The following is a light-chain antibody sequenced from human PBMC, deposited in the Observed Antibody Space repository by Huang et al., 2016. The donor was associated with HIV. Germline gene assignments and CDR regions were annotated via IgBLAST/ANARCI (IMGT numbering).Light chain of an antibody. CDR2: GAF. Sequence: DIVLMQSPATLSLSPGERATLSCRASQNISSNLAWYQQKPGQAPRLLIYGAFTRAAGFPARFSGSGSETEFTLTISSLESEDFAVYYCQQYDNWPPMYTFGQGTKLEIK. CDR1: QNISSN. CDR3: QQYDNWPPMYT. J-gene: IGKJ2*01. V-gene: IGKV3-15*01.